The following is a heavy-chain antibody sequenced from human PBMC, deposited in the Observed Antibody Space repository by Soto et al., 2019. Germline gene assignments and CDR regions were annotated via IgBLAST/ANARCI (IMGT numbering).Heavy chain of an antibody. D-gene: IGHD3-3*01. CDR1: GYSFTRYW. Sequence: LGGSLKISRKGSGYSFTRYWIGWGRQMPGKGLEWMGIIYPGDSDTRYSPSFQGQVTISADKSISTAYLQWSSLKASDTAMYYCARGRITIFGVAPGDYWGQGTLVTVSS. CDR2: IYPGDSDT. V-gene: IGHV5-51*01. J-gene: IGHJ4*02. CDR3: ARGRITIFGVAPGDY.